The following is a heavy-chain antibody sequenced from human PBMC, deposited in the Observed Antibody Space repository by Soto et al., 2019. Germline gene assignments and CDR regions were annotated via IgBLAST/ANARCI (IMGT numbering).Heavy chain of an antibody. Sequence: QVQLVESGGGVVQHGRSLRLSCAASGITFSSSAMHWVRQAPGKRLEWVALISYDGSNKYYVDSVKGRFTIYRDNSKNTLDLQKNSLREEDTAVYYCAAETKSYFYGMDVWGQGTTVTVSS. J-gene: IGHJ6*02. CDR2: ISYDGSNK. CDR3: AAETKSYFYGMDV. CDR1: GITFSSSA. V-gene: IGHV3-30*03.